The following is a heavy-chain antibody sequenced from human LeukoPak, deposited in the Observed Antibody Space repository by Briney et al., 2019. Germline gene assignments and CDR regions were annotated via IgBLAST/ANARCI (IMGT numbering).Heavy chain of an antibody. D-gene: IGHD1-1*01. Sequence: GGSLRLSCAASGFSFTTYWMGWVRQAPGKGLEWVANINQDESSQYYVDAVRGRLTISRDNAKNSLNLQMNSLRAEDTAVYYCARDGNNWSWGQGTLVTVSS. CDR1: GFSFTTYW. V-gene: IGHV3-7*01. CDR2: INQDESSQ. J-gene: IGHJ4*02. CDR3: ARDGNNWS.